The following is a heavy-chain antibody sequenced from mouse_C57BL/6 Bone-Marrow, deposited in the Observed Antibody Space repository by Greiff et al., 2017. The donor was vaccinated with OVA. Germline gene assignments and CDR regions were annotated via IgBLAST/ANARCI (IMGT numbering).Heavy chain of an antibody. V-gene: IGHV1-7*01. CDR3: ARKVGVLRYPAY. D-gene: IGHD1-1*01. CDR1: GYTFTSYW. J-gene: IGHJ3*01. Sequence: QVQLQQSGAELAKPGASVKLSCKASGYTFTSYWMHWVKQRPGQGLEWIGYINPSSGYTKYNQKFKDKATLTADKSSITAYMQLSSLTYEDSAVYYCARKVGVLRYPAYWGQGTLVTVSA. CDR2: INPSSGYT.